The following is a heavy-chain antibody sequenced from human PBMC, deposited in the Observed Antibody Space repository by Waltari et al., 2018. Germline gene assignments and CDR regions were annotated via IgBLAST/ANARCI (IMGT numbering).Heavy chain of an antibody. V-gene: IGHV3-21*01. Sequence: EVQLVESGGGLVKPGGSLRLSCVVSGLNFRSYSMNWVRQAPGKGLEWVSYISDGSDYSYYADSVKGRFTISRDNAKNSLYLQMNRLRTDDTAVYYCARDFYCSDGRCTDYWGQGTLVTVPS. CDR1: GLNFRSYS. J-gene: IGHJ4*02. CDR2: ISDGSDYS. CDR3: ARDFYCSDGRCTDY. D-gene: IGHD2-15*01.